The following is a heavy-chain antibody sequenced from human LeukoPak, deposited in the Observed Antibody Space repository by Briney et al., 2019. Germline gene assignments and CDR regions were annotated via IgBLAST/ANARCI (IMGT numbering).Heavy chain of an antibody. V-gene: IGHV3-23*01. J-gene: IGHJ4*02. CDR3: ARGGGYESFLGEIDS. CDR2: ITGSGTTT. Sequence: GGSLRLSCAASGFTFSSNAMTWVRQAPDKGLEWVSGITGSGTTTYNADSVKGRFTISRDNSKNTLYLQMNSLRAEDTAVYFCARGGGYESFLGEIDSWGQGTLVTVSS. CDR1: GFTFSSNA. D-gene: IGHD5-12*01.